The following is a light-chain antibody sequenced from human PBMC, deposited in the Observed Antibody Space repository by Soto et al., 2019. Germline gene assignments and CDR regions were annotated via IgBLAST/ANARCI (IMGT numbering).Light chain of an antibody. J-gene: IGLJ1*01. Sequence: QSALTQPASVSGSPGQSITLSCTGTSSDVGGFDSFSWYQQHPVSAPKLMIYEVTNRPSGVSHRFSGSKSGNTSSLTISGLQPEDEADYYCSSYTSSNTLVFGTGTKLTVL. CDR3: SSYTSSNTLV. CDR1: SSDVGGFDS. CDR2: EVT. V-gene: IGLV2-14*01.